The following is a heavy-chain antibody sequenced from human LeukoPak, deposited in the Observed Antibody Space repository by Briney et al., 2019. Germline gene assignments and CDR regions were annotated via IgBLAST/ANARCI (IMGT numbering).Heavy chain of an antibody. CDR2: NSGST. J-gene: IGHJ4*02. D-gene: IGHD1-1*01. Sequence: SETLSLTCTVSGGSISSSSYYWGWIRQPPGNGLEWIGSNSGSTYYNPSLKSRVTISVDTSKNQFSLKLSSVTAADTAVYYCASLNWNDVAYYFDYWGQGTLVTVSS. V-gene: IGHV4-39*07. CDR1: GGSISSSSYY. CDR3: ASLNWNDVAYYFDY.